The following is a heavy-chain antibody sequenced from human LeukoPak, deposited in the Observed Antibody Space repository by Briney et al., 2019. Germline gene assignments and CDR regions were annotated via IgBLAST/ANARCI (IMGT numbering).Heavy chain of an antibody. CDR3: ARVGNGDYLYASDI. V-gene: IGHV3-30*04. D-gene: IGHD4-17*01. CDR1: GFTFSSYA. J-gene: IGHJ3*02. Sequence: GRSLRLSCAASGFTFSSYAMHWVRQAPGKGLEWVAVISYDGSNKYYADSVKGRFTISRDNSKNTLYLQMNSLRAEDTAVYYCARVGNGDYLYASDIWGQGTMVTVSS. CDR2: ISYDGSNK.